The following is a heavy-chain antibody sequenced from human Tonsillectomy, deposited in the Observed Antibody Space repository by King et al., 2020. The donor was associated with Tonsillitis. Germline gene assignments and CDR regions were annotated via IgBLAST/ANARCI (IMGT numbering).Heavy chain of an antibody. J-gene: IGHJ4*02. V-gene: IGHV5-51*01. CDR3: ARGAGGDLYFDY. Sequence: QLVQSGADMKKPGESLRISCQGSGYSFPSHWIGWLRQMPGKGLEWMGIIYPAYSDTRYSPSFQGQVTISVDKSTSTAYLQWSFLKASDTAMYYCARGAGGDLYFDYWGQGTLVTVSS. CDR1: GYSFPSHW. CDR2: IYPAYSDT. D-gene: IGHD2-21*02.